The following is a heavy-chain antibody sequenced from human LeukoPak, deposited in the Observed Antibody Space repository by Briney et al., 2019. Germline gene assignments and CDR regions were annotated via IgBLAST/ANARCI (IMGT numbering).Heavy chain of an antibody. V-gene: IGHV3-7*01. CDR1: GFTFSSYW. CDR3: ARVATVAFNY. CDR2: IKQDGSEK. D-gene: IGHD6-19*01. J-gene: IGHJ4*02. Sequence: GGSLRLSCAASGFTFSSYWMGWVRQAPGKGLEWVANIKQDGSEKYYVDSVKGRFTIPRDNAKNSLYLQMDSLRVEDTAVYYCARVATVAFNYWGQGTLVTVSS.